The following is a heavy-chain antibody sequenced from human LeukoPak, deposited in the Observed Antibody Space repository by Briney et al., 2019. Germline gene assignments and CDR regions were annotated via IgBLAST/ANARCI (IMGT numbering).Heavy chain of an antibody. J-gene: IGHJ4*02. CDR1: GFTFINYW. V-gene: IGHV3-7*01. CDR2: IKQDGSET. D-gene: IGHD3-10*01. Sequence: PGGSLRLSCAASGFTFINYWMGWVRQAPGKGLEWVANIKQDGSETYYVDSVKGRFTISRDNAKSSLFLHMNSLRAEDTAVYYCARPRSGFGEFDYWGQGTLVTVSS. CDR3: ARPRSGFGEFDY.